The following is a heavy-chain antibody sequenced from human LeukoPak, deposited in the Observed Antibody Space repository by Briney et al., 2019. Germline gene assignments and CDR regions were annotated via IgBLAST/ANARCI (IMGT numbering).Heavy chain of an antibody. V-gene: IGHV4-39*01. D-gene: IGHD4-17*01. J-gene: IGHJ3*02. CDR2: IYYSGST. CDR3: ARGRDYGDALGAFDI. Sequence: KPSETLSLTCTVSGGSISSSSYYWGWIRQPPGKGLEWIGSIYYSGSTYYNPSLKSRVTISVDTSKNQFSLKLSSVTVADTAVYYCARGRDYGDALGAFDIWGQGTMVTVSS. CDR1: GGSISSSSYY.